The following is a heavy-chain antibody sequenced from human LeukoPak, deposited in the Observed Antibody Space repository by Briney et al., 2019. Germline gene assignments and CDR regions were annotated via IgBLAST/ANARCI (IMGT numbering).Heavy chain of an antibody. J-gene: IGHJ3*02. D-gene: IGHD3-10*01. CDR2: IYYSGST. CDR1: AGSISSYY. Sequence: PSETLSLTCTVSAGSISSYYWSWIRQPPGKGLEWIGYIYYSGSTNYNPSLKSRVTISVDTSKNQFSLKLSSVTAADTAVYYCARPGASYGSEMGAFDIWGQGTMVTVSS. V-gene: IGHV4-59*08. CDR3: ARPGASYGSEMGAFDI.